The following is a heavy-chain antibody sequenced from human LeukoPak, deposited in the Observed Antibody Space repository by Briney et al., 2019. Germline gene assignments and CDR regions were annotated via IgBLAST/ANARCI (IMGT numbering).Heavy chain of an antibody. V-gene: IGHV3-30*15. Sequence: PGGSLRLSCAASGFSFSTYAMHWVRQAPGKGLEWVAVISDDGSDKYYADSVKGRFTISRDNPKNTLYLQMSSLRAEDTAVYYCARDSGSGYYDSSGSFFDYWGQGTLVTVSS. J-gene: IGHJ4*02. CDR2: ISDDGSDK. CDR3: ARDSGSGYYDSSGSFFDY. D-gene: IGHD3-22*01. CDR1: GFSFSTYA.